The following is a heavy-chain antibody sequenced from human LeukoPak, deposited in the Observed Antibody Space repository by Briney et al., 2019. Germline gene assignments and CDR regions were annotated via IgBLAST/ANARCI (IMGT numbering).Heavy chain of an antibody. D-gene: IGHD6-19*01. CDR2: ISDSGGGT. J-gene: IGHJ3*02. CDR3: ANAQSSAGGYI. CDR1: AFTVSSNY. V-gene: IGHV3-23*01. Sequence: PGGSLRLSCAVSAFTVSSNYVSWVRQAPGKGLEWVSSISDSGGGTYYADSVKGRFTISRDNSKSTLYLQMNSLRVDDTAKYYCANAQSSAGGYIWGQGTMVTVSS.